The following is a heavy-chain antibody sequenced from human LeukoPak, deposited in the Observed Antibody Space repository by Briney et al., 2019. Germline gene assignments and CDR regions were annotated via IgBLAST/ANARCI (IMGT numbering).Heavy chain of an antibody. D-gene: IGHD3-3*01. J-gene: IGHJ6*03. Sequence: SVKVSCKASGGTFSSYTISWVRQAPGQGLEWMGRIIPILGIANYAQKFQGRVTITADKSTSTAYMELSSLRSEDTAVYYCARDDFWSGYYNYYYYMDVWGKGTTVTVSS. CDR3: ARDDFWSGYYNYYYYMDV. CDR1: GGTFSSYT. CDR2: IIPILGIA. V-gene: IGHV1-69*04.